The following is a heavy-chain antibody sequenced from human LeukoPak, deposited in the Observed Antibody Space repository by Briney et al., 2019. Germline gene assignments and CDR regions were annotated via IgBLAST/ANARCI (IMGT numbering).Heavy chain of an antibody. CDR3: ARHVDSDYFDY. J-gene: IGHJ4*02. CDR1: GGSISSSTYY. Sequence: SETLSLTCTVSGGSISSSTYYWGWIRQPPGKGLECIGSIYYTGSTYYNPSLKGRVTISVDTSKNHFSLKLSSVTAADTAVYYCARHVDSDYFDYWGQGTLVTVSS. V-gene: IGHV4-39*01. CDR2: IYYTGST. D-gene: IGHD2-15*01.